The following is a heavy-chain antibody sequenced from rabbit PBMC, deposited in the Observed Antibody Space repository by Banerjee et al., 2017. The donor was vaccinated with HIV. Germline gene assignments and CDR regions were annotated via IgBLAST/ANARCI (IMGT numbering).Heavy chain of an antibody. V-gene: IGHV1S40*01. D-gene: IGHD7-1*01. CDR1: GFTINSNYY. CDR3: ARDRDGDAGYGSLAL. J-gene: IGHJ4*01. Sequence: QSLEESGGDLVKPGASLTLTCTASGFTINSNYYMYWVRQAPGKGLEWIACINTSSGNTVYASWAKGRFTISKTSSTTVTLQMTSLTAADTATYFCARDRDGDAGYGSLALWGPGTLVTVS. CDR2: INTSSGNT.